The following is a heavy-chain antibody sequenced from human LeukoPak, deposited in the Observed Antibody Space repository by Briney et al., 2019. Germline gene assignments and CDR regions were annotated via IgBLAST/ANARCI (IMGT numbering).Heavy chain of an antibody. CDR3: ARGGGSSSAWPLDY. J-gene: IGHJ4*02. CDR2: INPSGGAT. V-gene: IGHV1-46*01. Sequence: ASVKVSCKASGYTFTNYYIHWVRQAPGQGLEWMGIINPSGGATDYAQKFQGRITMTRDTSTRTVYMELSSLRSEDAAVYYCARGGGSSSAWPLDYWGQGTLVTVSS. CDR1: GYTFTNYY. D-gene: IGHD6-6*01.